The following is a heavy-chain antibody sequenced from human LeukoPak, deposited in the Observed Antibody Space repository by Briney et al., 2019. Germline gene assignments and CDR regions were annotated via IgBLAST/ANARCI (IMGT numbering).Heavy chain of an antibody. CDR2: ISSSSSYI. CDR3: ARGTMTTVVTTGMDV. V-gene: IGHV3-21*01. D-gene: IGHD4-23*01. Sequence: GGSLRLSCAASGFTFSSYSMNWVRQAPGKGLEWVSSISSSSSYIYYADSVKGRFTISRDNAKNSLYLQMNSLRAEDTAVYYCARGTMTTVVTTGMDVWGQGTTVTVSS. J-gene: IGHJ6*02. CDR1: GFTFSSYS.